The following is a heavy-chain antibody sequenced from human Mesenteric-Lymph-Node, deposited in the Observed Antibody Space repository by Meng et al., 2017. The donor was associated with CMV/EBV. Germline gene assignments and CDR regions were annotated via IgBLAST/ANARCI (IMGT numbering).Heavy chain of an antibody. CDR3: TRVVAIRRAFDI. CDR2: IRSKPYGGTT. CDR1: GFTFGDYA. V-gene: IGHV3-49*04. J-gene: IGHJ3*02. D-gene: IGHD3-9*01. Sequence: GGSLRLSCTASGFTFGDYAMTWVRQAPGKGLEWVGFIRSKPYGGTTDYAASVTGRFTISRDDSKSIAYLQMNSLETEDTAVYYCTRVVAIRRAFDIWGQGTMVTVSS.